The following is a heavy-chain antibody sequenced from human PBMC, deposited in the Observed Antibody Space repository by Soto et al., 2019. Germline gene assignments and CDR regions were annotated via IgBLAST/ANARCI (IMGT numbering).Heavy chain of an antibody. Sequence: QLQLQESGSGLVKPSQTLSLTCTVSGASIASGGYCCSLIRQPPGKALESIGYVYQNGNAYLNPSLKSRVTMSVDKSKNQFSLKLSSVTAADTAVYFCARGGADWSLRNFDVWGRGTLVSVSS. CDR2: VYQNGNA. CDR1: GASIASGGYC. D-gene: IGHD3-9*01. J-gene: IGHJ2*01. CDR3: ARGGADWSLRNFDV. V-gene: IGHV4-30-2*01.